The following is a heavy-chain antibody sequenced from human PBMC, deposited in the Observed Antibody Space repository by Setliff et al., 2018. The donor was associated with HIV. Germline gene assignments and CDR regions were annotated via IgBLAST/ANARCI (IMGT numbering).Heavy chain of an antibody. CDR1: SSSHY. J-gene: IGHJ4*02. V-gene: IGHV4-59*11. CDR2: VHYSGTT. D-gene: IGHD2-15*01. Sequence: SSSHYWSWIRQPPGQGLEWIGYVHYSGTTNYNPSLKSRVTISVDASNNQFSLELRSMTAADTAVYYCARENGDCSGGACYFMLDSWGQGTRVTVSS. CDR3: ARENGDCSGGACYFMLDS.